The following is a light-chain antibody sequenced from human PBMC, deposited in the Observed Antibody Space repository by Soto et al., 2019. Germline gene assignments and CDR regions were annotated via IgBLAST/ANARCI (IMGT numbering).Light chain of an antibody. Sequence: QTVVTQEPSLTVSAGGTVTLTCGSSTGGVTSGHYPYWFQQKPGQAPRALVYNTSDKHSWAPARFSGSLLGGKAALTLSGAQPEDEAEYYCLLSYSGARVFGGGTKLTVL. CDR1: TGGVTSGHY. CDR2: NTS. CDR3: LLSYSGARV. V-gene: IGLV7-46*01. J-gene: IGLJ3*02.